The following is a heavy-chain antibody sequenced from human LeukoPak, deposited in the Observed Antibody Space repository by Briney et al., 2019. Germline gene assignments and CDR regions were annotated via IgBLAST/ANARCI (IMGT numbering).Heavy chain of an antibody. CDR2: TYYRSTWYN. D-gene: IGHD2-2*01. J-gene: IGHJ5*02. V-gene: IGHV6-1*01. CDR1: GDSVSSNSVT. Sequence: SQTLSLTCAISGDSVSSNSVTWNWIRQSPSRGLEWLGSTYYRSTWYNDYAVSVRGRITVNPDTSKNQFFLHLNSVTPEDTAVYYCARRLTQYDCFDPWGQGILVTVSS. CDR3: ARRLTQYDCFDP.